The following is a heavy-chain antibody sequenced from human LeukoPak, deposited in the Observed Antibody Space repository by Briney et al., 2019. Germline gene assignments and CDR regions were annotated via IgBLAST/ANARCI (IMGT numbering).Heavy chain of an antibody. D-gene: IGHD2-15*01. CDR2: ISSSSSST. J-gene: IGHJ5*02. CDR1: GFTFSDYY. V-gene: IGHV3-11*06. CDR3: ARAPGVQQFLSRVAAPYSWFDP. Sequence: GGSLRLSCAASGFTFSDYYMSWIRQAPGKGLEWVSYISSSSSSTNYADSVKGRFTISRDNAKNSLYLQMNSLRAEDTAVYYCARAPGVQQFLSRVAAPYSWFDPWGQGTLVTVSS.